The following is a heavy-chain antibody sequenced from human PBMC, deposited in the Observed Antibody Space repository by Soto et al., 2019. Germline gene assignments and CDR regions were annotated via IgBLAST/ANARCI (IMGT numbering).Heavy chain of an antibody. Sequence: QVQLVQSGAEVKKPGASVKVSCKASGYTFTSYGISWVRQAPGQGLEWMGWISAYNGNTNYAQKLQGRVTMTTDTSTSTAYRELRSLRSDDTAVYYCARDAPETRYCSGGSCSGFDYWGQGTLVTVSS. CDR3: ARDAPETRYCSGGSCSGFDY. CDR1: GYTFTSYG. V-gene: IGHV1-18*01. J-gene: IGHJ4*02. CDR2: ISAYNGNT. D-gene: IGHD2-15*01.